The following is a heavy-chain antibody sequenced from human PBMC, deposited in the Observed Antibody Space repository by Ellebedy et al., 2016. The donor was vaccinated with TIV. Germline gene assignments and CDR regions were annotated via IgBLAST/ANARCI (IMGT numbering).Heavy chain of an antibody. V-gene: IGHV4-34*01. CDR1: GFTLSTYW. D-gene: IGHD6-19*01. J-gene: IGHJ4*02. CDR3: ARWVAVAATYCDY. Sequence: ESLKISCAASGFTLSTYWMNWVRQPPGKGLEWTGEINHSRITNYNPSLKSRVTISVDTSKNQFSLKLSSVTAADTAVYYCARWVAVAATYCDYWGQGTLVTVSS. CDR2: INHSRIT.